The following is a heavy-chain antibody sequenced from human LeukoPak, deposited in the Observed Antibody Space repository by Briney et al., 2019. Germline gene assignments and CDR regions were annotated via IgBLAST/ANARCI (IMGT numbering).Heavy chain of an antibody. V-gene: IGHV3-23*01. Sequence: GGSLRLSCAASGFTFSSYAMSWVRQAPGKGLEWVSAISGSGGSTYYADSVKGRFTISRDNSNNTLYLQMNSLGAEDTAVYYCAKDRGYCNGVNCYRFDYWGQGTLVTVSS. J-gene: IGHJ4*02. CDR1: GFTFSSYA. CDR3: AKDRGYCNGVNCYRFDY. CDR2: ISGSGGST. D-gene: IGHD2-15*01.